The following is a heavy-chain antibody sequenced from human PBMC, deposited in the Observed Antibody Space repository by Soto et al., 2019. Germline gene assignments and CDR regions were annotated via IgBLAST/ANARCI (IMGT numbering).Heavy chain of an antibody. Sequence: QVQLQQWGAGLLKPSETLSLTCAVYGGSFSGYYWTRIRQPPGPGLEWIGEINHSESTNYNPSLKSRVTISVDTYKIQLSLKLTSVTAAGTAGYFCARDKITGLFVYWGQGTLVTVSS. V-gene: IGHV4-34*01. CDR1: GGSFSGYY. D-gene: IGHD2-8*02. J-gene: IGHJ4*02. CDR2: INHSEST. CDR3: ARDKITGLFVY.